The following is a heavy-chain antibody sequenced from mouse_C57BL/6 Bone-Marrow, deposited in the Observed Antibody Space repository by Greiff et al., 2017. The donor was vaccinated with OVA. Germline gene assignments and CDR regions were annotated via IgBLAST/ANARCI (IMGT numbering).Heavy chain of an antibody. Sequence: VQLQQPGAELVKPGASVKLSCKASGYTFTSYWMHWVKQRPGQGLEWIGMIHPNSGSTNYNEKFKSKATLTVDKSSSTAYMQLSSLTSEDSAVYYCARLRFLGVFDYWGQGTTLTVSS. D-gene: IGHD3-3*01. CDR3: ARLRFLGVFDY. CDR2: IHPNSGST. J-gene: IGHJ2*01. CDR1: GYTFTSYW. V-gene: IGHV1-64*01.